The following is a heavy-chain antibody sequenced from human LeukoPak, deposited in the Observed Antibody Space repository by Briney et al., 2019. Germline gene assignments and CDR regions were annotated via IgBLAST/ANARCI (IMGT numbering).Heavy chain of an antibody. D-gene: IGHD3-9*01. CDR3: TRGRYDILTGYYNPLFDY. V-gene: IGHV3-49*04. J-gene: IGHJ4*02. Sequence: GGSLRLSCTASGFTFGDYAMSWVRQAPGKGLEWVGFIRSKAYGGTTEYAASVKGGFTISRDDSKSIAYLQMNSLKTEDTAVYYCTRGRYDILTGYYNPLFDYWGQGTLVTVSS. CDR1: GFTFGDYA. CDR2: IRSKAYGGTT.